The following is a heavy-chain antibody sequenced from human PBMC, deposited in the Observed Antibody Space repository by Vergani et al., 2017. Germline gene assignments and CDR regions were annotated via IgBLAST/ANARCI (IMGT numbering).Heavy chain of an antibody. J-gene: IGHJ4*02. V-gene: IGHV3-15*01. CDR2: IKSKTDGGTT. CDR3: TTRGVLMVYAIPGGVRYFDY. CDR1: GFTFSNAW. Sequence: EVQLVESGGGLVKPGGSLRLSCAASGFTFSNAWMSWVRQAPGKGLEWVGRIKSKTDGGTTDYAAPVKGRFTISRDDSKNTLYLQMNSLKTEDTAVYYCTTRGVLMVYAIPGGVRYFDYWGQGTLVTVSS. D-gene: IGHD2-8*01.